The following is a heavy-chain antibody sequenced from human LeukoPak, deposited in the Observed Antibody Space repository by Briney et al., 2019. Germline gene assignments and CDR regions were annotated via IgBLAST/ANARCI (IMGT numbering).Heavy chain of an antibody. Sequence: GGPLRLSCAASGFTFSSYDMHWVRQGTGKGLEWVSAIGTAGDTYYPGSVKGRFTTSRENAKNSLYLQMNSLRVGDTAVYYCARGRGWGTFDIWGQGTMVTVSS. V-gene: IGHV3-13*04. CDR1: GFTFSSYD. CDR2: IGTAGDT. J-gene: IGHJ3*02. CDR3: ARGRGWGTFDI. D-gene: IGHD3-10*01.